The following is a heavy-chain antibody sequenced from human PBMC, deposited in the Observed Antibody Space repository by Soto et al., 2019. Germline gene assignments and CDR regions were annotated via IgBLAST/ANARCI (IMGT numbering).Heavy chain of an antibody. Sequence: QVQLVESGGGVVQPGRSLRLSCAASGFSISSYGMHWVRQTPGKGLQWVAVVAYDGSYQQYADSVKGRFTISRDISKNTLFLEMDSLKPADTAVYYCAKDHVNSGPSPDWFDPWSQGTLVTVSS. V-gene: IGHV3-30*18. CDR1: GFSISSYG. CDR2: VAYDGSYQ. D-gene: IGHD6-19*01. J-gene: IGHJ5*02. CDR3: AKDHVNSGPSPDWFDP.